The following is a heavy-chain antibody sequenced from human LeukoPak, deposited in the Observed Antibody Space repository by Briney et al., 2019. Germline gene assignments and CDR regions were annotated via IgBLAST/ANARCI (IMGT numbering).Heavy chain of an antibody. CDR3: AKSDYYDSSGYYYGSDY. CDR2: ISGSGGST. Sequence: GGSLRLSCAASGFTFSSYAMTWVRQAPGKGLEWVSGISGSGGSTYYADSVKGRFTISGDNSKNTLYVQMNSLRAEDTAVYYCAKSDYYDSSGYYYGSDYWGQGTLVTVSS. V-gene: IGHV3-23*01. D-gene: IGHD3-22*01. J-gene: IGHJ4*02. CDR1: GFTFSSYA.